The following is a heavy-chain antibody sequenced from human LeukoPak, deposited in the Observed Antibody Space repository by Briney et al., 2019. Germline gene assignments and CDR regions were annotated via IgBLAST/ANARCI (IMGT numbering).Heavy chain of an antibody. J-gene: IGHJ4*02. CDR3: ARDHYGSGSYYQRFDY. CDR2: IWYDGSNK. CDR1: GFTFSSYG. D-gene: IGHD3-10*01. V-gene: IGHV3-33*01. Sequence: PGRSLRLSCAASGFTFSSYGMHWVRQAPGKGLEWVAVIWYDGSNKYYADSVKGRFTISRDNSKNTLYLQMNSLRAEDTAVYYCARDHYGSGSYYQRFDYWGQGTLVTASP.